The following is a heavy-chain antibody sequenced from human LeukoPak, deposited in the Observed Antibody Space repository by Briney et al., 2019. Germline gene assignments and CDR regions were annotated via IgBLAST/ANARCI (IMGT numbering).Heavy chain of an antibody. J-gene: IGHJ3*02. V-gene: IGHV3-23*01. D-gene: IGHD3-10*01. Sequence: GGSLRLSCAASGFTFSSYAMSWVRQAPGKGLEWVSAISGSGGSTYYADSVKGRFTISRDNSKNTLYLQMNSPRAEDTAVYYCAKALLRWFGELLHAFDIWGQGTMVTVSS. CDR3: AKALLRWFGELLHAFDI. CDR2: ISGSGGST. CDR1: GFTFSSYA.